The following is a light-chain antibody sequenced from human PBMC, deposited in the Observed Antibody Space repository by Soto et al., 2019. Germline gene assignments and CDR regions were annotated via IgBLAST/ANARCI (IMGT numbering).Light chain of an antibody. CDR2: DVT. V-gene: IGLV2-8*01. Sequence: QSVLTQPPSASGSPGQSVTISCTGTSSDVGAYKFVSWYQQNPGKAPKLIIYDVTKRPTGVPDRFSGSKSGNTASLTVSGPQAEDEAAYYCSSYAGNSNYVPGSGTKVTVL. CDR1: SSDVGAYKF. J-gene: IGLJ1*01. CDR3: SSYAGNSNYV.